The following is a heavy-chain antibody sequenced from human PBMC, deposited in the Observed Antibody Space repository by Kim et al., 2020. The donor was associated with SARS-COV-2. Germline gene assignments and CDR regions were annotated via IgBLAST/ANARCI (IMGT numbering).Heavy chain of an antibody. J-gene: IGHJ5*02. D-gene: IGHD4-17*01. CDR1: GYTFKSYV. CDR3: ARERNPMSTVTTTFDP. CDR2: VSPYNGNT. Sequence: ASVNVSCKTSGYTFKSYVISWVRQAPGQGLEWMGWVSPYNGNTKYAQTFQGRVTMTTDTSANTAYMELMSLTSDDTAVYYCARERNPMSTVTTTFDPWGQGTLVTVSA. V-gene: IGHV1-18*01.